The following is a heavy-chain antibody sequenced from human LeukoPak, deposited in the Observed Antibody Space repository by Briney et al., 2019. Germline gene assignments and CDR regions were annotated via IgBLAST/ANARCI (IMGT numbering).Heavy chain of an antibody. CDR3: ARVYAPYSGYDYRGPFDY. Sequence: PGGSLRLSCAASGFTFSSYAMHWVRQAPGKGPEYVSAISSNGGSTYYANSVKGRFTTSRDNSKNTLYLQMGSLRAEDMAVYYCARVYAPYSGYDYRGPFDYWGQGTLVTVSS. CDR2: ISSNGGST. D-gene: IGHD5-12*01. CDR1: GFTFSSYA. J-gene: IGHJ4*02. V-gene: IGHV3-64*01.